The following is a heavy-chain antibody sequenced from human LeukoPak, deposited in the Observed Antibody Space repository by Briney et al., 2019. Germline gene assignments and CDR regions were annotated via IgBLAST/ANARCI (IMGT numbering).Heavy chain of an antibody. Sequence: SETLSLTCTVSGGSISSSSYYWGWIRQPPGKGLEWIGSIYYSGSTYYNPSLKSRVTISVDTSKNQFSLKLSSVTAADTAAYYCVLGAYDFWSANTGVAFDIWGQGTMVTVSS. CDR3: VLGAYDFWSANTGVAFDI. CDR2: IYYSGST. V-gene: IGHV4-39*01. CDR1: GGSISSSSYY. D-gene: IGHD3-3*01. J-gene: IGHJ3*02.